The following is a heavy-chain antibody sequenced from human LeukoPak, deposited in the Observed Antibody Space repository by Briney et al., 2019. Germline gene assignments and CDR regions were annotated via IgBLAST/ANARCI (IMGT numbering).Heavy chain of an antibody. Sequence: GGPLRLSCAASGFTFSSYAKIWPPEAPGKGLEGVSAISGSGGSTYYADSVKGRFTISRDNSKTTLYLQMNSLRAEETAVYDCAKDGGSYPYYFDYWGQGTLVTV. CDR3: AKDGGSYPYYFDY. J-gene: IGHJ4*02. CDR1: GFTFSSYA. V-gene: IGHV3-23*01. CDR2: ISGSGGST. D-gene: IGHD1-26*01.